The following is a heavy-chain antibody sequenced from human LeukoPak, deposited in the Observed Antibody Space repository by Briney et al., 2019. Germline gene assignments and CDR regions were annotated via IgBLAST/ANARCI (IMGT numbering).Heavy chain of an antibody. CDR1: GGSISSGSYY. CDR3: ARGLLL. Sequence: SQTLSLTCTVSGGSISSGSYYWSWLRHPAGKGLEWIGRIYTSGSTNYNPSLKSRVTVSVDTSKNQFSLKLSSVTVAHTAVYDCARGLLLWGQGTLVTVSS. V-gene: IGHV4-61*02. CDR2: IYTSGST. J-gene: IGHJ4*02. D-gene: IGHD3-10*01.